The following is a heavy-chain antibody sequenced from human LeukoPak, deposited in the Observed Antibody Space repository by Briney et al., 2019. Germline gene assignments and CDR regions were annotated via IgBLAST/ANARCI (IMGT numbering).Heavy chain of an antibody. CDR2: ISSGGST. V-gene: IGHV3-53*01. J-gene: IGHJ6*02. D-gene: IGHD3-10*01. CDR3: ARDFGSGSFYGMDV. Sequence: GGSLRLSCAASGFTVSSNYMSWVRQAPGKGLEWVSVISSGGSTSYADSVKGRFTISRDNSKNTLYLQMNSLRADDTAVYYCARDFGSGSFYGMDVWGQGTTVTVSS. CDR1: GFTVSSNY.